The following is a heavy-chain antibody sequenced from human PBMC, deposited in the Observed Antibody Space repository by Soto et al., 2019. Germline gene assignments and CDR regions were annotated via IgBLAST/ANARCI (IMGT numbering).Heavy chain of an antibody. CDR3: AKTGHYDILTGYPPHFDY. D-gene: IGHD3-9*01. Sequence: EVQLLESGGGLVQPGGSLRLSCAVSGFTFSSYAMSWVCQAPGKGLEWVSTISDSGAFTYYADSVKGRFTISRDNSKNTLYLQMNSLRAEDTAVYHCAKTGHYDILTGYPPHFDYWGQGTLVTVSS. CDR2: ISDSGAFT. V-gene: IGHV3-23*01. J-gene: IGHJ4*02. CDR1: GFTFSSYA.